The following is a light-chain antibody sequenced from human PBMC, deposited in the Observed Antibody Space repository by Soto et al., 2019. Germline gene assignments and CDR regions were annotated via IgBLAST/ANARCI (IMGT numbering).Light chain of an antibody. CDR3: QQCYHWPLT. CDR2: GAS. J-gene: IGKJ4*01. V-gene: IGKV3-15*01. CDR1: QSVSSS. Sequence: EILMTQSPATLSVSPGERATLSCRASQSVSSSLAWYQQKPGQAPRLLIYGASTRATGVPARFSGSGSGTEFALPITSLQSQDYAVYYCQQCYHWPLTFGGGTKGDIK.